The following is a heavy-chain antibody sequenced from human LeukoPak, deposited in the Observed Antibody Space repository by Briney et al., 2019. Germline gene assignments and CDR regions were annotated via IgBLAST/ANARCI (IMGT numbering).Heavy chain of an antibody. CDR1: GFTFSSYS. J-gene: IGHJ3*02. CDR2: ISSGSSTI. Sequence: PGGSLRLSCAASGFTFSSYSMNWVRQAPGKGLEWVSYISSGSSTIYYADSVKGRFTIPRDNAKNSLYLQMNSLRAEDTAVYYCAREFITDAFDIWGQGTMVTVSS. V-gene: IGHV3-48*01. CDR3: AREFITDAFDI. D-gene: IGHD3-10*01.